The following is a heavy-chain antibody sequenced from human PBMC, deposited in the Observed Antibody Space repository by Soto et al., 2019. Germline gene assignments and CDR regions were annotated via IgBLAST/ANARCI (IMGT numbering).Heavy chain of an antibody. V-gene: IGHV3-23*01. CDR1: GFTFSSYA. CDR3: AKDIVVVVAATGFDY. Sequence: GGSLRLSCAASGFTFSSYAMSWVRQAPGKGLEWVSAISGSGGSTYYADSVKGRFTISRDNSKHTLYLQMNSLRAEDTAVYYCAKDIVVVVAATGFDYWGQGTLVTVSS. CDR2: ISGSGGST. J-gene: IGHJ4*02. D-gene: IGHD2-15*01.